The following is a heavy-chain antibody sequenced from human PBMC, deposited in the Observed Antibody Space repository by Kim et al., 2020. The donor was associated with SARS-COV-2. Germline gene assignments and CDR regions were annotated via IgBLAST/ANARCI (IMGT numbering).Heavy chain of an antibody. CDR1: GFTFSNAW. J-gene: IGHJ4*02. Sequence: GGSLRLSCAASGFTFSNAWMSWVRQAPGKGLEWVGRIKSKTDGGTTDYAAPVKGRFTISRDDSKNTLYLQMNSLKTEDTAVYYCTTDMDTAMGLRDYWGQGTLVTVSS. CDR3: TTDMDTAMGLRDY. D-gene: IGHD5-18*01. V-gene: IGHV3-15*01. CDR2: IKSKTDGGTT.